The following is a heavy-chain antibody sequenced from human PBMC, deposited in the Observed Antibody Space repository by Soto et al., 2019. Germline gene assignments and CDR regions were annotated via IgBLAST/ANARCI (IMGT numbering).Heavy chain of an antibody. D-gene: IGHD1-7*01. Sequence: LTILPKGSGYSFTSYWISWVRQMPGQGLAWMGRIDPSDSYTNYSPSFQGHVTISADKSISTAYLQWSSLKASDTAMYYCASRGITGTLQGYYYYGMDVWGQGTTVTVSS. CDR1: GYSFTSYW. J-gene: IGHJ6*02. V-gene: IGHV5-10-1*01. CDR2: IDPSDSYT. CDR3: ASRGITGTLQGYYYYGMDV.